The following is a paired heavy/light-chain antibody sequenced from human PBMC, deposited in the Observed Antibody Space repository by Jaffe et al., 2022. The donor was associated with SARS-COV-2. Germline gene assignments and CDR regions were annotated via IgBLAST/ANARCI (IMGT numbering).Light chain of an antibody. J-gene: IGLJ3*02. CDR2: STN. CDR3: VVGMDSGIWK. V-gene: IGLV8-61*01. Sequence: QTVVTQEPSLSVSPGGTVTLTCGLSSGSVSTTNNPSWYQQTPGQAPRTLIYSTNIRSSGVPDRFSGSILGNKAALTITGAQAGDESDYYCVVGMDSGIWKFGGGTKLTVL. CDR1: SGSVSTTNN.
Heavy chain of an antibody. Sequence: EVQLVESGGGLIQPGGSLRLSCAASGFTFSSHWMHWVRQVPGRGLVWVSCMNHEGTYTSYADSVKGRFTISRDNAKNTVYLQMNSLRAEDSAVYYCTRGCGPTSCPADYWGQGTLVTVSS. J-gene: IGHJ4*02. CDR3: TRGCGPTSCPADY. D-gene: IGHD2-2*01. CDR2: MNHEGTYT. V-gene: IGHV3-74*03. CDR1: GFTFSSHW.